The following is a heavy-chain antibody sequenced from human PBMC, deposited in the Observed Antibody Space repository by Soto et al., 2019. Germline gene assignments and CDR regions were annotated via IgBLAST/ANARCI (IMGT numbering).Heavy chain of an antibody. CDR3: GAEKIYYYGMDV. V-gene: IGHV4-31*03. CDR1: GGSISSGGYY. J-gene: IGHJ6*02. Sequence: QVQLQESGPGLVKPSQTLSLTCTVSGGSISSGGYYWSWIRQHPGKGLEWIGYIYYSGSTYYNPSLKSRVTISVDTSKNQCSLKLSSVTAADTAGYYCGAEKIYYYGMDVWGQGTTVTVSS. CDR2: IYYSGST.